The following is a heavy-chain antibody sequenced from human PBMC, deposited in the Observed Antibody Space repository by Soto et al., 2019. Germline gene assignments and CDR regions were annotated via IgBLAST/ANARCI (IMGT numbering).Heavy chain of an antibody. D-gene: IGHD1-26*01. CDR2: IIPIFGTA. J-gene: IGHJ5*02. CDR3: ARDTIVEGATSRWFDP. Sequence: QVQLVQSGAEVKKPGSSVKVSCKASGGTFSSYAIRWVRQAPGQGLEWMGGIIPIFGTANYAQKLQGRVTVGADESTSTAYMELSSLRSEDTAVYYCARDTIVEGATSRWFDPWGQGTLVTVSS. CDR1: GGTFSSYA. V-gene: IGHV1-69*12.